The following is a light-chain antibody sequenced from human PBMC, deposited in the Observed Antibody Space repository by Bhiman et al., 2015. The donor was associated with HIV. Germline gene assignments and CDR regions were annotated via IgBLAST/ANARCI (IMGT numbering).Light chain of an antibody. CDR1: SSDVGGYNY. Sequence: QSALTQPASVSGSPGQSITISCTGTSSDVGGYNYVSWYQQHPGKAPKLMIYDVSKRPSGVSSRFSGSKSGNTASLTISGLQAEDEADYFCCSSAASDTYVFGTGTKVTVL. CDR3: CSSAASDTYV. CDR2: DVS. V-gene: IGLV2-23*02. J-gene: IGLJ1*01.